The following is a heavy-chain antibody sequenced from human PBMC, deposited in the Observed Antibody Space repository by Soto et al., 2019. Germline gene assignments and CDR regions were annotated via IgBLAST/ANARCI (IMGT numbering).Heavy chain of an antibody. CDR3: ARLEDVGWAFLDY. V-gene: IGHV5-51*01. CDR2: IYPGDSDT. D-gene: IGHD3-3*01. J-gene: IGHJ4*02. CDR1: GYKVSTWHNFTSYW. Sequence: PGESLKISCMGSGYKVSTWHNFTSYWIAWVRQMPGEGLEWMGIIYPGDSDTRYSPSFQGQVTISADKSISTAYLQWSSLKASDTAMYYCARLEDVGWAFLDYWGQGTLVTVSS.